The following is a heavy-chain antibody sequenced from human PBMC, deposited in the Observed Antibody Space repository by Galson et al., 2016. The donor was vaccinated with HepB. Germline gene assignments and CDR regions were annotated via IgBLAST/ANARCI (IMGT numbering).Heavy chain of an antibody. CDR2: IIPIFGTA. J-gene: IGHJ6*02. CDR1: GDTFSNYA. V-gene: IGHV1-69*13. Sequence: SVKVSCKASGDTFSNYAFSWVRQAPGLGLEWMGGIIPIFGTAIYGQKFQGRVTITADESTNTASMEVTSLRSEDTAIYYCAGINTYYYGVDVWGQGTTVTVSS. D-gene: IGHD1-14*01. CDR3: AGINTYYYGVDV.